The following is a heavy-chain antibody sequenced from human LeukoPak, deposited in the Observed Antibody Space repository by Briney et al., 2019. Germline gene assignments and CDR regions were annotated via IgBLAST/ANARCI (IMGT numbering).Heavy chain of an antibody. CDR1: GFTFSSYA. CDR2: ISGSGGST. D-gene: IGHD3-22*01. Sequence: PGGSLRLSCAASGFTFSSYAMSWVRQAPGKGLEWVSAISGSGGSTYYADSVKGRFTISRDNSKNTLYLQMNSLRVEDTAVYYXXXXXXXITMIVVVIDPYYFDYWGQGTLVTVSS. V-gene: IGHV3-23*01. J-gene: IGHJ4*02. CDR3: XXXXXXITMIVVVIDPYYFDY.